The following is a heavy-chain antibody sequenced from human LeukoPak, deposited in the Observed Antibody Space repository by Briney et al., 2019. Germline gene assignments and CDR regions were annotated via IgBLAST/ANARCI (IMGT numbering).Heavy chain of an antibody. V-gene: IGHV1-24*01. Sequence: ASVKVSCKVSGYTLTELSMHWVRQAPRKGLEWMGGFDPEDGETIYAQKSQGRVTMTEDTSTDTAYMELSSLRSEDTAVYYCATRDIVVVPAAMGGDYFDYWGQGTLVTVSS. D-gene: IGHD2-2*01. CDR2: FDPEDGET. J-gene: IGHJ4*02. CDR1: GYTLTELS. CDR3: ATRDIVVVPAAMGGDYFDY.